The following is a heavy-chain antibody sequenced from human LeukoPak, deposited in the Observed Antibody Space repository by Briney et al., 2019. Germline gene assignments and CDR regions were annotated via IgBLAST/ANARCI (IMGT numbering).Heavy chain of an antibody. J-gene: IGHJ4*02. CDR1: GDSISDYY. D-gene: IGHD1-26*01. CDR2: IHYSGST. V-gene: IGHV4-59*12. Sequence: SETLSLTCTVSGDSISDYYWSWIRQPPGKGLEWIGYIHYSGSTNYSPSLKGRVTISVDTSKRQFSLNLTSVTAADTAVYYCARDHVGATPFDYWGQGTLVTVSS. CDR3: ARDHVGATPFDY.